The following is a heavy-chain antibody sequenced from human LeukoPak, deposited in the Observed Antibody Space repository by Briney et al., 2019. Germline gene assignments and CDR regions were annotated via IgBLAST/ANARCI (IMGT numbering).Heavy chain of an antibody. V-gene: IGHV3-73*01. D-gene: IGHD6-19*01. CDR2: IRSKANSYAT. Sequence: GGSLRLSCAASGFTFSGSAMHWVRQASGKGLEWVGRIRSKANSYATAYAASVKGRFTISRDDSKNTAYLQMNSLKTEDTAVYYWTRDPSGGESSGGWGQATLVSVSS. J-gene: IGHJ4*02. CDR3: TRDPSGGESSGG. CDR1: GFTFSGSA.